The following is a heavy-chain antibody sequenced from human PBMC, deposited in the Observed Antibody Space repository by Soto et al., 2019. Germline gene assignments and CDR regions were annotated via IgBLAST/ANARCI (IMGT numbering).Heavy chain of an antibody. V-gene: IGHV1-18*01. Sequence: GASVKVSCKASGYTLNTYGIAWVRQAPGQGLEWMGWISANNDHTNYPQKLQGRVTMTTDTSTSTVYMELSSLRSEDTAVYYCARVGYSSSSGSSGMDVWGQGTTVTVSS. CDR3: ARVGYSSSSGSSGMDV. CDR1: GYTLNTYG. CDR2: ISANNDHT. D-gene: IGHD6-6*01. J-gene: IGHJ6*02.